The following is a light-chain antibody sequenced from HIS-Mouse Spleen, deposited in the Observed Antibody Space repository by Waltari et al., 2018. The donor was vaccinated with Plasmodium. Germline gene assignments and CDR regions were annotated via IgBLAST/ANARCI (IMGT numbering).Light chain of an antibody. Sequence: ELVLTQSPGTLSLSPGERAPPSCRASQSVSSSYLAWYQQQPGQAPRLRSYGASSRATGSPERFSGRGSGTDFTLTISRLEPEDFAVYYCQQYGSSPYTFGQGTKLEIK. CDR1: QSVSSSY. CDR3: QQYGSSPYT. CDR2: GAS. J-gene: IGKJ2*01. V-gene: IGKV3-20*01.